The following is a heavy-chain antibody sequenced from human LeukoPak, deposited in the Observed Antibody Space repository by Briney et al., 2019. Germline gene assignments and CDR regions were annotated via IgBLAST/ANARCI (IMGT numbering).Heavy chain of an antibody. V-gene: IGHV4-39*07. J-gene: IGHJ4*02. CDR1: GGSISSYY. CDR2: IYYSGST. D-gene: IGHD6-19*01. Sequence: SETLSLTCTVSGGSISSYYWSWIRQPPGKGLEWIGSIYYSGSTYYNPSLKSRVTISVDTSKNQFSLKLSSVTAADTAVYYCARAYSSGWYNYWGQGTLVTVSS. CDR3: ARAYSSGWYNY.